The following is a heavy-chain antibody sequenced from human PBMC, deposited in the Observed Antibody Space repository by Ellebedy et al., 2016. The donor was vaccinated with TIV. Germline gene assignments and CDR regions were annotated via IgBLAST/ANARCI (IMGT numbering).Heavy chain of an antibody. CDR1: GFTFSSYA. J-gene: IGHJ1*01. D-gene: IGHD3-10*01. V-gene: IGHV3-30*04. Sequence: PGGSLRLSCEASGFTFSSYAMHWVRQAPGKGLEWVAVISYDGSNKYYADSVKGRFTISRDNSKNTVHLQINSLRAEDTAVYYCARGRPYGSGSFPRAEYFQHWGQGTQVTVSS. CDR3: ARGRPYGSGSFPRAEYFQH. CDR2: ISYDGSNK.